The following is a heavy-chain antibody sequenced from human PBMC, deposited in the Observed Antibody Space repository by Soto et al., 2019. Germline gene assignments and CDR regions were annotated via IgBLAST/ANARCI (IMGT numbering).Heavy chain of an antibody. Sequence: QVQLVQSGAEVKKPGASVKVSCKTSGYTFTQFGLSWVRQAPGQGLEWMGWISTYNGNTNYAQNFQGRVPMTTDTSMSTAYMKLRSLRSDDTAVSYCARGLTPIDYWGQGALVTVSS. D-gene: IGHD3-9*01. J-gene: IGHJ4*02. V-gene: IGHV1-18*01. CDR1: GYTFTQFG. CDR2: ISTYNGNT. CDR3: ARGLTPIDY.